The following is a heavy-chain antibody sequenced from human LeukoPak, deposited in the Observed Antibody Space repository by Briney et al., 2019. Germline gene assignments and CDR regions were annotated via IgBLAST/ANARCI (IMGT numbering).Heavy chain of an antibody. CDR2: INHSGST. CDR3: ARGLWSFDY. V-gene: IGHV4-34*01. D-gene: IGHD3-10*01. Sequence: SETLSLTCAVCGGSFSGYYWSWIRQPPGKGLEWIGEINHSGSTNYNPSLKSRVTISVDTSKNQFSLKLSSVTAADTAVYYCARGLWSFDYWGQGTLVTVSS. CDR1: GGSFSGYY. J-gene: IGHJ4*02.